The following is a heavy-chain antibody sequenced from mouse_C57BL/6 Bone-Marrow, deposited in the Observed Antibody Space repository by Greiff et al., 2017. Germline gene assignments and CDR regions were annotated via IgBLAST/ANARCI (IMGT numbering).Heavy chain of an antibody. Sequence: VQLKQSGAELVRPGASVKLSCTASGFNIKADYMHWVKQRPEQGLEWIGWIDPENGDTEYASQFQGKATITADTSSNTAYLQLSSLTSEDTDVYYGTSLDPGSSYGDWYFDVWGTGTTVTVSS. CDR3: TSLDPGSSYGDWYFDV. CDR1: GFNIKADY. D-gene: IGHD1-1*01. J-gene: IGHJ1*03. V-gene: IGHV14-4*01. CDR2: IDPENGDT.